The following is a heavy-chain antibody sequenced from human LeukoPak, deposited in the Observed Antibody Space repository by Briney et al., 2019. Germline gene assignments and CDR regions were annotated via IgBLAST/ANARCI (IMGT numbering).Heavy chain of an antibody. CDR3: ARVPARDSSSNGVLFDY. V-gene: IGHV1-18*04. CDR2: ITTYNGNT. D-gene: IGHD6-19*01. J-gene: IGHJ4*02. CDR1: GYTFTDYY. Sequence: GASVKVSCKASGYTFTDYYMHWVRQAPGQGLEWMAWITTYNGNTNYAQKLQGRVTMTTDTSTSTAYMELRSLRSDDTAVYYCARVPARDSSSNGVLFDYWGQGTLVTVSS.